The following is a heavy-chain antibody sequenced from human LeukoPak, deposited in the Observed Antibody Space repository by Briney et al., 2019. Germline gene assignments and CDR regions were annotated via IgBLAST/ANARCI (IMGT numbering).Heavy chain of an antibody. J-gene: IGHJ4*02. CDR2: ITGGGTNT. V-gene: IGHV3-21*01. D-gene: IGHD6-19*01. CDR1: GFTFRSYS. Sequence: PGGSLRLSCAASGFTFRSYSMNWVRQAPGKGLEWVSSITGGGTNTYYPDSVKGLFTISRDNAKNSLYLQMNSLRAEDTAVYYCARAGVAVAGAGLDYWGQGTLVPVSS. CDR3: ARAGVAVAGAGLDY.